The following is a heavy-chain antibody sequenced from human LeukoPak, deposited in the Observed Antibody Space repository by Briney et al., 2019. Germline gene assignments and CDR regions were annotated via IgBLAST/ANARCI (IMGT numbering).Heavy chain of an antibody. CDR3: ARSACQYHILGYCSSTSSNDY. V-gene: IGHV1-18*01. D-gene: IGHD2-2*01. J-gene: IGHJ4*02. Sequence: ASVRVSCRASGYTFTIYGMRWVRQAPGQGLEGVGWISAYNGNTNYTQKLQGRVTMTTDTPPSTAHMELRSLRSDDTAVYYCARSACQYHILGYCSSTSSNDYWGQGTLVTVSS. CDR1: GYTFTIYG. CDR2: ISAYNGNT.